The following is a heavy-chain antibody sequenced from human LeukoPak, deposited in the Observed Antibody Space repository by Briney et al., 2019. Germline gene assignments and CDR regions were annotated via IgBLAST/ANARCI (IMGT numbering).Heavy chain of an antibody. V-gene: IGHV1-2*02. Sequence: ASVKVSCKAYGYNFTGYYMHWVRQAPGQGLEWMRWINPNSGGTNYAQKFQGRVTMTRDTFISTAYMELSRLRSDDTAVYYCARDFSRRGFDPWGQGTLVTVSS. J-gene: IGHJ5*02. CDR2: INPNSGGT. CDR1: GYNFTGYY. D-gene: IGHD3-3*01. CDR3: ARDFSRRGFDP.